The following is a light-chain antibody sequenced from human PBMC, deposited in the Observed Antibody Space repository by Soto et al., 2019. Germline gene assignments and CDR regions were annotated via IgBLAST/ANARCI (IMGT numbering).Light chain of an antibody. CDR1: QSVGNN. CDR2: ATS. J-gene: IGKJ4*01. CDR3: QQYCDWPLT. V-gene: IGKV3-15*01. Sequence: ELVVTQSPATLSVSPGERATLSCRASQSVGNNFAWYHQKPGQAPRLLIFATSTRATGVPARFSGSGSGTEFTLTFSSLESDDFEVYYCQQYCDWPLTLSGGAKVEIE.